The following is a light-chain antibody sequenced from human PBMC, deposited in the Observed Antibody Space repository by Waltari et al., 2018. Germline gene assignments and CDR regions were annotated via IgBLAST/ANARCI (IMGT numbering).Light chain of an antibody. CDR3: QQYNSYSLT. CDR2: KAS. J-gene: IGKJ4*01. V-gene: IGKV1-5*03. CDR1: QSISSW. Sequence: DIQMTQSPSTLSASVGVRVTITCRASQSISSWLDWYQQKPGKAPKLLIYKASSLESGVPSRFSGSGSGTEFTLTISSLQPDDFATYYCQQYNSYSLTFGGGTKVEIK.